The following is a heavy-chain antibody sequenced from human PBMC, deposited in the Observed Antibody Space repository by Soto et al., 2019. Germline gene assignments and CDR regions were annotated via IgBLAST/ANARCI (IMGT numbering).Heavy chain of an antibody. J-gene: IGHJ6*02. D-gene: IGHD6-13*01. CDR3: ARRLSSSWPYYYGMDD. CDR1: GDSISSRSYY. CDR2: IYYSGST. V-gene: IGHV4-39*02. Sequence: SETLSLTCTVTGDSISSRSYYWGWIRQPPGKGLEWIGSIYYSGSTYYNPSLKRRVAISVDTSKNHISLKLNSGSAADTAVYYCARRLSSSWPYYYGMDDWGQGATVTVYS.